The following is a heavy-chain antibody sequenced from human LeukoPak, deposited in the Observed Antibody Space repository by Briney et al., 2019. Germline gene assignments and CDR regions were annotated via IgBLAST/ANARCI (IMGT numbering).Heavy chain of an antibody. CDR3: AREGRGYSGYDPGAHYYYYYMDV. Sequence: SVKVSCKASGGTFSSYAISWVRQAPGQGLEWVGGIIPIFGTANYAQKFQGRVTITTDGSTSTAYMELSSLRSEDTAVYYCAREGRGYSGYDPGAHYYYYYMDVWGKGTTVTVSS. J-gene: IGHJ6*03. D-gene: IGHD5-12*01. CDR1: GGTFSSYA. CDR2: IIPIFGTA. V-gene: IGHV1-69*05.